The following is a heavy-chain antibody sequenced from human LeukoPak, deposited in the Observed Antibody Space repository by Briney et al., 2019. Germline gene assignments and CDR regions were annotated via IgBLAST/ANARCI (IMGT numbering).Heavy chain of an antibody. V-gene: IGHV4-59*01. Sequence: SETLSLTCTVSGGSISSYFWGWIRQPPGKGLEWIGYISYIGSTNYNPSLKSRVTISIDTSKNQFSLKLSSVTAADTAVYYCARDLVTVTKGFDIWGQGTMVSVSS. CDR2: ISYIGST. CDR3: ARDLVTVTKGFDI. D-gene: IGHD4-17*01. CDR1: GGSISSYF. J-gene: IGHJ3*02.